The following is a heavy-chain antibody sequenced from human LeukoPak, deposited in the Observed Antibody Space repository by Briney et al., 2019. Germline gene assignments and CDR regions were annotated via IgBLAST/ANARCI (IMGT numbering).Heavy chain of an antibody. CDR2: IFYSGST. D-gene: IGHD4/OR15-4a*01. CDR3: ARQHTANSNTFDV. V-gene: IGHV4-39*01. Sequence: SETQSLTCTVSGGSISTRGYYWDWIRQPPESGLEWIASIFYSGSTYYHPSLKSRVTISVDTSKNQFSLKLSSVTAADTAVYYCARQHTANSNTFDVWGLGTMVTVSS. J-gene: IGHJ3*01. CDR1: GGSISTRGYY.